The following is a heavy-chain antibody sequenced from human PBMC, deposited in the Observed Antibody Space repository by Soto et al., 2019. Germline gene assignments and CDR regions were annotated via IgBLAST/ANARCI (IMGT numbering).Heavy chain of an antibody. CDR3: ARARIAVAGNVWFDP. CDR1: GGSISSYY. V-gene: IGHV4-59*01. D-gene: IGHD6-19*01. J-gene: IGHJ5*02. Sequence: LETLSLTCTVSGGSISSYYLSWIRQPPGKGLEWIGYIYYSGSTNYNPSLKSRVTISVDTSKNQFSLKLSSVTAADTAVYYCARARIAVAGNVWFDPWGQGTLVTVSS. CDR2: IYYSGST.